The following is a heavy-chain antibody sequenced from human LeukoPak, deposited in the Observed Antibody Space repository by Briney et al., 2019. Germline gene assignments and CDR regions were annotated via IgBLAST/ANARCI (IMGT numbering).Heavy chain of an antibody. D-gene: IGHD3-16*01. J-gene: IGHJ1*01. V-gene: IGHV1-8*02. CDR3: ARGSTWGDS. CDR1: GYTFTGYY. CDR2: INPNSGNT. Sequence: ASVKVSCKTSGYTFTGYYIHCVRQAPGQGLEWMGWINPNSGNTAYAQNFQSRVTMTRDSSRSTVYMELSSLKSEDSAVYYCARGSTWGDSWGQGSPVTVSS.